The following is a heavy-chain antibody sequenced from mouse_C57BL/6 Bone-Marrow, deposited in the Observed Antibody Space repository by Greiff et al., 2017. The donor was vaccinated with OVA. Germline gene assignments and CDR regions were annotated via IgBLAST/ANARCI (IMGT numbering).Heavy chain of an antibody. CDR3: AREGAITTVRDWYFDV. CDR1: GYTFTDYN. D-gene: IGHD1-1*01. CDR2: INPNNGGT. J-gene: IGHJ1*03. V-gene: IGHV1-22*01. Sequence: VQLQQSGPELVKPGASVKMSCKASGYTFTDYNMHWVKQSHGKSLEWIGYINPNNGGTSYNQKFKGKATLTVNKSSSTAYMELRSLTSEDSAVYYCAREGAITTVRDWYFDVWGTGTTVTVSS.